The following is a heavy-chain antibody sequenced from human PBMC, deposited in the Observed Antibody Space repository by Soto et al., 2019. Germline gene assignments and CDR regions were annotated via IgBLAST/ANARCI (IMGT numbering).Heavy chain of an antibody. V-gene: IGHV3-23*01. J-gene: IGHJ5*02. D-gene: IGHD3-10*01. CDR1: GFTFSSYA. CDR3: AKDAISMVRGVNNWFDP. Sequence: EVQLLESGGGLVQPGGSLTLSCAASGFTFSSYAMTWVRQAPGKGLEWVSGISGGGGVSTYYADSVKGRFTISRDTSMNTLYLQMNRRRAEGTAVYYWAKDAISMVRGVNNWFDPWGQGTLVTVSS. CDR2: ISGGGGVST.